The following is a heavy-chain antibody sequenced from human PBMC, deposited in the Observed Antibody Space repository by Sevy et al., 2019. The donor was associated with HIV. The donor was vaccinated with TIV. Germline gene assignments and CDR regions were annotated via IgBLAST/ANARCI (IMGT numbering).Heavy chain of an antibody. CDR1: GFSFSSYE. Sequence: GGSLRLSCAASGFSFSSYEMNWVCQAPGKGLEWVSYISSSGSTIYYADSVKGRFTISRDNAKNSLYLQMNSLRAEDTAVYYCARDRDVELRFLEWLSNYYYGMDVWGQGTTVTVSS. J-gene: IGHJ6*02. CDR3: ARDRDVELRFLEWLSNYYYGMDV. V-gene: IGHV3-48*03. CDR2: ISSSGSTI. D-gene: IGHD3-3*01.